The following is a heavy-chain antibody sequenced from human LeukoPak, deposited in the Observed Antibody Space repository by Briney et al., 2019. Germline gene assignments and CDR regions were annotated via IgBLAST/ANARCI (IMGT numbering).Heavy chain of an antibody. Sequence: ASVKVSCKASGYTFTSYGISWVRRAPGQGLEWMGWISAYNGNTNYAQKLQGRVTMTTDTSTSTAYMELRSLRSDDTAVYYCARDPIVVVVAAIEDDAFDIWGQGTMVTVSS. CDR3: ARDPIVVVVAAIEDDAFDI. CDR2: ISAYNGNT. CDR1: GYTFTSYG. J-gene: IGHJ3*02. D-gene: IGHD2-15*01. V-gene: IGHV1-18*01.